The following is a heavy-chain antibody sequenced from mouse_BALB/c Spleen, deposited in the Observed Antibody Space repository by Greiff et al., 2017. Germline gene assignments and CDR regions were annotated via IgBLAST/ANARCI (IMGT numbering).Heavy chain of an antibody. Sequence: EVKLQESGPGLVKPSQSLSLTCTVTGYSITSDYAWNWIRQFPGNKLEWMGYISYSGSTSYNPSLKSRISITRDTSKNQFFLQLNSVTTEDTATYYCARWRDPKGMDYWGQGTSVTVSS. CDR2: ISYSGST. CDR3: ARWRDPKGMDY. CDR1: GYSITSDYA. D-gene: IGHD3-3*01. J-gene: IGHJ4*01. V-gene: IGHV3-2*02.